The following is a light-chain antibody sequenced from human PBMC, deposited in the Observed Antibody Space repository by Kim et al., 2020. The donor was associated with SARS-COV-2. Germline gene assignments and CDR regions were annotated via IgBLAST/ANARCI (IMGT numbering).Light chain of an antibody. CDR2: DAS. CDR3: QQYDNLPRCT. Sequence: DIQMTQSPSSLSASVGDRITITCQASQDISNYLSWYQQKPGKVPKLLIYDASNLETGVPSRFSGTGFGTDFTFTISSLQPEDIGTYYCQQYDNLPRCTFGQGTKVEIK. J-gene: IGKJ2*02. CDR1: QDISNY. V-gene: IGKV1-33*01.